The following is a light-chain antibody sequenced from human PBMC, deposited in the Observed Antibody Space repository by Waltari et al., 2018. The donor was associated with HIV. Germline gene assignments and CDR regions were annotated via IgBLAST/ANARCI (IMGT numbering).Light chain of an antibody. J-gene: IGLJ3*02. CDR2: GNN. Sequence: QSVLTQPPSVSGAPGQRVTISCTGRSSNLGAGYDVHWYQHLPGTAPTLLIYGNNTRPSGVPDRFSGSKSGTSASLAITGLQADDEADYYCQSYDSSLSGVFGGGTKLTVL. V-gene: IGLV1-40*01. CDR3: QSYDSSLSGV. CDR1: SSNLGAGYD.